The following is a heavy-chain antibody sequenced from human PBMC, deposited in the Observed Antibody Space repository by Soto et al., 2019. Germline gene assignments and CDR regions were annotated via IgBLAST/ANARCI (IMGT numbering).Heavy chain of an antibody. J-gene: IGHJ3*02. D-gene: IGHD2-15*01. V-gene: IGHV1-58*02. CDR2: IVVGSGNT. CDR1: GFTFTSSA. Sequence: SVKVSCKASGFTFTSSAMQWVRQARGQRLEWIGWIVVGSGNTNYAQKFQERVTITRDMSTSTAYMELSSLRSEDTAVYYCAAVRSGVVPPKSAFDIWGQGTMVTVSS. CDR3: AAVRSGVVPPKSAFDI.